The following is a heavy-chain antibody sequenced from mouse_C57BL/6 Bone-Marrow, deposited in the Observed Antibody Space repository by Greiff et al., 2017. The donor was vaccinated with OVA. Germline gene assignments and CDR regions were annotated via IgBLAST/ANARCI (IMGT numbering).Heavy chain of an antibody. J-gene: IGHJ3*01. V-gene: IGHV1-52*01. CDR3: ARRGYSNGGFAY. D-gene: IGHD2-5*01. CDR1: GYTFTSYW. CDR2: IDPSDSET. Sequence: QVQLQQPGAELVRPGSSVKLSCKASGYTFTSYWMHWVKQRPIQGLEWIGNIDPSDSETHYNQKFKDKATLTVDKSSSTAYMQLSSLTSEDSAVYYAARRGYSNGGFAYWGQGTLVTVSA.